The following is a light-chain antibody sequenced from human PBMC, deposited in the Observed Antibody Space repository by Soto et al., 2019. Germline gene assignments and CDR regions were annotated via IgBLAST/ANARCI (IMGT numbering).Light chain of an antibody. CDR3: CSYAGYSTYV. Sequence: QSVLTQPASVSGSPGQSITISCTGTSSDVGSYNLVSWYQQHPGKAPKLMIYDVTKRPSALSNRFSGSKSGNTASLTISGLQAEDEGDYYCCSYAGYSTYVFGTGTKVTVL. V-gene: IGLV2-23*02. CDR1: SSDVGSYNL. CDR2: DVT. J-gene: IGLJ1*01.